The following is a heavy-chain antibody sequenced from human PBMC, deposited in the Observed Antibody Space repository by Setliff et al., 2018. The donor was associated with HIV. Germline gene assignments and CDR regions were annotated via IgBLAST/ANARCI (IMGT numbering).Heavy chain of an antibody. J-gene: IGHJ4*02. Sequence: GGSLRLSCAASGFTFSSYGVHWVRQAPGKGLEWVAFISSNGGPTYYTGSVKGRFTISRDNSKNTLYLQMSSLRVEDTAVYYCVKDRWVDYWGQGTLVTVSS. CDR2: ISSNGGPT. D-gene: IGHD1-26*01. CDR3: VKDRWVDY. V-gene: IGHV3-64D*09. CDR1: GFTFSSYG.